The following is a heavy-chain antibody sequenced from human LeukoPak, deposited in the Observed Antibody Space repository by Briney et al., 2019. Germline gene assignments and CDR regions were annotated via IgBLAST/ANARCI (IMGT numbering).Heavy chain of an antibody. Sequence: GGSLRLSCAASGFTFSRYWMSWVRQAPGKGLDWVANIKYDGIEKYHVDSVKGRFTISRDNAKNSLYLQMDSLRVEDTAVYYCARDLAGNYYYYGMDVWGQGTTVTVSS. CDR3: ARDLAGNYYYYGMDV. CDR2: IKYDGIEK. J-gene: IGHJ6*02. D-gene: IGHD6-19*01. V-gene: IGHV3-7*01. CDR1: GFTFSRYW.